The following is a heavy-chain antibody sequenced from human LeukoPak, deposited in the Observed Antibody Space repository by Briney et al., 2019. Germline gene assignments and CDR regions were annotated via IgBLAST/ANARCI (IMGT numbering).Heavy chain of an antibody. CDR1: GGSFSGYY. Sequence: PSETLSLTCAVYGGSFSGYYWSWIRQPPGKGLEWIGEINHSGSTNYNPSLKSRVTISVDTSKNQFSLKLSSVTAADTAVYYCARANVFTIFGVVYDYYYYMDVWGKGTTVTVSS. D-gene: IGHD3-3*01. CDR2: INHSGST. CDR3: ARANVFTIFGVVYDYYYYMDV. J-gene: IGHJ6*03. V-gene: IGHV4-34*01.